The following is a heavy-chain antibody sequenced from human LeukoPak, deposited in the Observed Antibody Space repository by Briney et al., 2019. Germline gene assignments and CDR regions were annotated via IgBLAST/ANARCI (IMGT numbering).Heavy chain of an antibody. CDR3: ARAAHSGSLAPFDY. J-gene: IGHJ4*02. V-gene: IGHV4-59*12. D-gene: IGHD1-26*01. CDR2: TYYSGST. CDR1: GGSISSYY. Sequence: PSETLSLTCTVSGGSISSYYWSWIRQPPGKGLEWIGYTYYSGSTNYNPSLKSRVTMSVDTSKNQFSLRLSSVTAADTAVYYCARAAHSGSLAPFDYWGQGTLVTVSS.